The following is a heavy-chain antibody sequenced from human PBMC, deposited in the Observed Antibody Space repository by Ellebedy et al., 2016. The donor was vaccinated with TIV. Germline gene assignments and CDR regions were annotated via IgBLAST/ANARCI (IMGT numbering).Heavy chain of an antibody. CDR1: GGSISSGDYY. Sequence: SETLSLTXTVSGGSISSGDYYWSWIRQPPGKGLEWIGYIYYSGSTYYNPSLKSRVTISVDTSKNQFSLKLSSVTAADTAVYYCARGGGGGSYYRDFDYWGQGTLVTVSS. V-gene: IGHV4-30-4*01. D-gene: IGHD1-26*01. CDR2: IYYSGST. CDR3: ARGGGGGSYYRDFDY. J-gene: IGHJ4*02.